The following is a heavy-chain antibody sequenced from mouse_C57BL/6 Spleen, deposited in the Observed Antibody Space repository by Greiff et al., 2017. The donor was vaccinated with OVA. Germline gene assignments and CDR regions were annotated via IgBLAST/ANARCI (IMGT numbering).Heavy chain of an antibody. CDR1: GYAFTNYL. J-gene: IGHJ1*03. Sequence: VQLQESGAELVRPGTSVKVSCKASGYAFTNYLIEWVKQRPGQGLEWIGVINPGSGGTNYNEKFKGKATLTADKSSSTAYMQLSSLTSEDSAVYFCARSTTVVLDFDVWGTGTTVTVSS. D-gene: IGHD1-1*01. CDR2: INPGSGGT. CDR3: ARSTTVVLDFDV. V-gene: IGHV1-54*01.